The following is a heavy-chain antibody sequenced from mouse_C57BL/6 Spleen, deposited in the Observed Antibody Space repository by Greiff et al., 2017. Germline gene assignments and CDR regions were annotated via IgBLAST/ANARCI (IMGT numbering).Heavy chain of an antibody. CDR3: ARYCNYGDY. J-gene: IGHJ2*01. CDR2: INPGSGGT. CDR1: GYAFTNYL. Sequence: VQLQQSGAELVRPGTSVKVSCKASGYAFTNYLIEWVKQRPGQGLEWIGVINPGSGGTNYNEKFKGKATLTADKSSCTAYMQLISLTSEDSAVYFCARYCNYGDYWGQGTTLTVSS. V-gene: IGHV1-54*01. D-gene: IGHD2-1*01.